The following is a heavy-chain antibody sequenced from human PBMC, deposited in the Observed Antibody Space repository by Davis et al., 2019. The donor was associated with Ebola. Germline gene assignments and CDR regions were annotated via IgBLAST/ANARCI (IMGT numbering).Heavy chain of an antibody. J-gene: IGHJ4*02. Sequence: SETLSLTCTVSGGSISSYYWSWIRQSAGKGLEWIGRIYTSGNTNYNPSLESRVTMSLDTSKSQFSLKLSSVTAADTAIYYCARALDYYDSGGYYYEDYWGQGVLVTVSS. D-gene: IGHD3-22*01. CDR1: GGSISSYY. CDR3: ARALDYYDSGGYYYEDY. V-gene: IGHV4-4*07. CDR2: IYTSGNT.